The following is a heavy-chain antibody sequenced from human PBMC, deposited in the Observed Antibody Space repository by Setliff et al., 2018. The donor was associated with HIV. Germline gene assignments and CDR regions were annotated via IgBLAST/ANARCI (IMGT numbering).Heavy chain of an antibody. Sequence: LSLTCAVYGGSFINYYWSWIRQSPGKGLEWIGEITHGGSTNYNPSLKSRVTISVDTSKNQFSLKLTSVTAADTAVYYCARGPVVVIPAPRWRWFDPWGRGTLVTVSS. J-gene: IGHJ5*02. V-gene: IGHV4-34*01. CDR3: ARGPVVVIPAPRWRWFDP. CDR2: ITHGGST. CDR1: GGSFINYY. D-gene: IGHD2-2*01.